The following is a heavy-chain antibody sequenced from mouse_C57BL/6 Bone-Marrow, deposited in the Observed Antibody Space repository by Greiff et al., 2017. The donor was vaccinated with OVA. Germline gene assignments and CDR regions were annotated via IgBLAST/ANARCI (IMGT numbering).Heavy chain of an antibody. V-gene: IGHV1-76*01. CDR1: GYTFTDYY. CDR2: IYPGSGNT. J-gene: IGHJ3*01. Sequence: QVHVKQSGAELVRPGASVKLSCKASGYTFTDYYINWVKQRPGQGLEWIARIYPGSGNTYYNEKFKGKATLTAEKSSSTAYMQLSSLTSEDSAVYFCARRGGSTNPFAYWGQGTLVTVSA. D-gene: IGHD1-1*01. CDR3: ARRGGSTNPFAY.